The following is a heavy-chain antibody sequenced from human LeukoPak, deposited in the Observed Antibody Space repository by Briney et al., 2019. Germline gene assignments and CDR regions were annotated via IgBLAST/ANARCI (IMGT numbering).Heavy chain of an antibody. D-gene: IGHD3-10*01. Sequence: PGGSLRLSCAASGFTFSSYGMHWVRQAPGKGLEWVAVISYDGSNKYYADSLKGRFTISRDNSKNTLYLQMNSLRAEDTAVYYCASPADYYGSGSYLDYWGQGTLVTVSS. J-gene: IGHJ4*02. CDR1: GFTFSSYG. CDR2: ISYDGSNK. CDR3: ASPADYYGSGSYLDY. V-gene: IGHV3-30*03.